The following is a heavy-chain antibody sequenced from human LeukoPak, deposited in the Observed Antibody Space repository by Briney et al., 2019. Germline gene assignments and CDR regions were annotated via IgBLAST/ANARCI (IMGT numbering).Heavy chain of an antibody. D-gene: IGHD2-2*01. CDR2: ISSSSSTI. V-gene: IGHV3-48*01. J-gene: IGHJ4*02. CDR3: AREPYCSSTSCPIDY. Sequence: GGSLRLSCAASGFTFSSYSMNWVRQAPGKGLEWVSYISSSSSTIYYADSVKGRFTISRDNAKNSLYLQMNSLRAEDTAVYYCAREPYCSSTSCPIDYWGQGTLVTVSS. CDR1: GFTFSSYS.